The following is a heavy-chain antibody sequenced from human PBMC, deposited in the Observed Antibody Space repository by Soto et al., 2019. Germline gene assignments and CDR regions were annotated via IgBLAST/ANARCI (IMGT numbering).Heavy chain of an antibody. V-gene: IGHV3-21*03. CDR1: GFSFSTYS. CDR2: IIGSSTYI. CDR3: ARDVPHWHFDS. Sequence: EVQLVESGGGLVKPGGSLRLSCAASGFSFSTYSMNWVRQAPGKGLEWVSSIIGSSTYIFYADSVKGRFTISRDNAKNSLYLPMNSLRAEDTAVYYCARDVPHWHFDSWGQGTLVTVSS. D-gene: IGHD1-1*01. J-gene: IGHJ4*02.